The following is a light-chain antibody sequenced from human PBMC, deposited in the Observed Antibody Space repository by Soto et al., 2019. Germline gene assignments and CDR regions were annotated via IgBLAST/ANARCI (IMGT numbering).Light chain of an antibody. J-gene: IGKJ2*01. CDR1: QTTNTW. V-gene: IGKV1-5*01. Sequence: DIQMTQFPSTLSASVGDRVTITCRASQTTNTWLAWYQQKPGTAPKLLIDDASSVEGGVPSRFSASGSGTEFTLTISSLQPDDRAKYYCQQYIRYPYTFGQGTKVEIK. CDR3: QQYIRYPYT. CDR2: DAS.